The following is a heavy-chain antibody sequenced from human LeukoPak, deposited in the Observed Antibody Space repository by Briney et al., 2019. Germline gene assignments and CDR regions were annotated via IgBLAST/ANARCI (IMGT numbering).Heavy chain of an antibody. V-gene: IGHV4-59*01. J-gene: IGHJ5*02. Sequence: SETLSLTCTVSGGSISNYYWSWIRQPPGEGLEWIGFISYTGSTNYNPSVKSRVTVSVDTSKNQFSLKVTSVTAADTAVYYCARTIKSGNYYWFDPWGQGTLVTVSS. CDR2: ISYTGST. CDR3: ARTIKSGNYYWFDP. D-gene: IGHD1-26*01. CDR1: GGSISNYY.